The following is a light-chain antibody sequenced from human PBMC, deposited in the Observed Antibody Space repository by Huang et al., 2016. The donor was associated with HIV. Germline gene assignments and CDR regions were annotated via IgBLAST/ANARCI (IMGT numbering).Light chain of an antibody. CDR1: QGISNS. V-gene: IGKV1-NL1*01. J-gene: IGKJ1*01. CDR3: QQYYSTPT. CDR2: DTS. Sequence: DIQMTQSPSSLSASVGDRVTITCRASQGISNSLAWYQQKPGKAPKLLLHDTSRLQSGGPARVSGSGSGTDYTLTISSLQPEDCAGYYCQQYYSTPTFGQGTKVEIK.